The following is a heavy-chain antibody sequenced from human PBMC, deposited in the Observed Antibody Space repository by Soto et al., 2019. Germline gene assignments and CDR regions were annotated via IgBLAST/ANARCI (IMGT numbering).Heavy chain of an antibody. D-gene: IGHD6-6*01. CDR1: GGSISSYY. CDR2: IYYSGST. J-gene: IGHJ4*02. Sequence: PSETLSLTCTVSGGSISSYYWSWIRQPPGKGLEWIGYIYYSGSTNYNPSLKSRVTISVDTSKNQFSLKLSSVTAADTAVYYCARLRIAARYYFDYWGQGTLVTVSS. CDR3: ARLRIAARYYFDY. V-gene: IGHV4-59*08.